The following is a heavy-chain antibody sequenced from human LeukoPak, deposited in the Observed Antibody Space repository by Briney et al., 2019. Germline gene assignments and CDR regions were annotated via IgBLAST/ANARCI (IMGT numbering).Heavy chain of an antibody. CDR1: GGSISSGGYH. V-gene: IGHV4-31*03. CDR2: IYYSGSI. CDR3: AREWAHVFDI. Sequence: SETLSLTCTVSGGSISSGGYHWSWIRQHPGKGLEWIGYIYYSGSIYYNPSLKSRVTISIDTSKNQLSLKLSSVTAAATAVYYCAREWAHVFDIWGQGAIVTVSS. J-gene: IGHJ3*02. D-gene: IGHD1-26*01.